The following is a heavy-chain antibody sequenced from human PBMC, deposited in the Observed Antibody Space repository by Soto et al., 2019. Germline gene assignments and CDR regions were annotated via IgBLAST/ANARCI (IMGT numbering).Heavy chain of an antibody. CDR2: MYDSGST. V-gene: IGHV4-4*09. Sequence: SETLSLTCTVSGGSTSDYYWSWIRQPPGKGLEWIGYMYDSGSTRYNPSLNSRVTISVDTSKNQFSLNLRSVTAADTAVYYCARNMAYWGQGTLVTVSS. J-gene: IGHJ4*02. CDR3: ARNMAY. D-gene: IGHD3-10*01. CDR1: GGSTSDYY.